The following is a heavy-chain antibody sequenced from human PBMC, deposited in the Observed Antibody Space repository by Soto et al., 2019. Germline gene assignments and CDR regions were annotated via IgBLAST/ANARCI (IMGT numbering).Heavy chain of an antibody. CDR2: IIPIFGTA. Sequence: SVKVSCKASGGTFSSYAISWVRQAPGQGLEWMGGIIPIFGTANYAQKFQGRVTITADESTSTAYMELSSLRSEDTAVYYCAREASSSEYYYYGMDVWGQGTTVTVSS. V-gene: IGHV1-69*13. D-gene: IGHD6-13*01. J-gene: IGHJ6*02. CDR3: AREASSSEYYYYGMDV. CDR1: GGTFSSYA.